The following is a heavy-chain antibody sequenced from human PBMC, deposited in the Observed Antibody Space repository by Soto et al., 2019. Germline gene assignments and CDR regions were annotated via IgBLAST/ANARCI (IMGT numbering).Heavy chain of an antibody. D-gene: IGHD6-13*01. J-gene: IGHJ3*01. Sequence: EVQLVESGGGLVKPGGSLRLSCAASGFTFSSYSMNWVRQAPGKGLEWVSSISSSSSYIYYADSVKGRFTISRDNAKNSLYLQMSRLRAEDTAVYYCARDRVAYRRTWNDAFHFWCQGTMVTVSS. CDR2: ISSSSSYI. CDR1: GFTFSSYS. V-gene: IGHV3-21*01. CDR3: ARDRVAYRRTWNDAFHF.